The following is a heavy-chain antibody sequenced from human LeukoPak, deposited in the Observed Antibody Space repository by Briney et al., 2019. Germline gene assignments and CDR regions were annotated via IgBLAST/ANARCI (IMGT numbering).Heavy chain of an antibody. CDR3: ARAVSFYYFYRDV. CDR1: GFTFSNYA. V-gene: IGHV3-23*01. Sequence: GGSLRLSCVASGFTFSNYAMSWVRQTPGKGLECLSLIIGGGGNTYYTDSVKGRFTISRDNAKNTLYLQMYRLREEDTAVYYFARAVSFYYFYRDV. CDR2: IIGGGGNT. J-gene: IGHJ6*03. D-gene: IGHD2-8*01.